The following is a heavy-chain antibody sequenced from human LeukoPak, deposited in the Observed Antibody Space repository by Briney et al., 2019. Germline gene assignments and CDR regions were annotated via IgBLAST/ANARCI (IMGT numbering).Heavy chain of an antibody. Sequence: GGSLRLSCAASGFTFDDYTMHWVRQGPGKGLEWVSLIRWDEITTYYADSVEGRFTISRDNNKNSLYLQMNSLRTEDTALYYCAKALSGDSMLWVFDSWGQGTLVTVSS. CDR1: GFTFDDYT. CDR2: IRWDEITT. J-gene: IGHJ4*02. V-gene: IGHV3-43*01. CDR3: AKALSGDSMLWVFDS. D-gene: IGHD3-16*01.